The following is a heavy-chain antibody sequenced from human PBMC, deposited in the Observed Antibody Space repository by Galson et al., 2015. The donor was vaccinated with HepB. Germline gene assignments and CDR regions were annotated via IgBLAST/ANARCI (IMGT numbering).Heavy chain of an antibody. CDR2: ILPMFDTP. J-gene: IGHJ6*02. Sequence: SVKVSCKASGGTFSSYTINWVRQAPGQGLEWMGGILPMFDTPNYAQKFQGRVTITADKSTTTAYMEVRSLRSEDTAVYYCARNVDPDYYYYSMDVWGQGTTVTVSS. D-gene: IGHD3/OR15-3a*01. CDR1: GGTFSSYT. V-gene: IGHV1-69*06. CDR3: ARNVDPDYYYYSMDV.